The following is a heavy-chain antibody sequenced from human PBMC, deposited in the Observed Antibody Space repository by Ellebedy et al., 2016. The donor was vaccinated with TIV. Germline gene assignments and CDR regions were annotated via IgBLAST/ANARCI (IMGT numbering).Heavy chain of an antibody. CDR1: GYIFTGFY. CDR3: ARIERYFHSSGPDS. V-gene: IGHV1-2*02. D-gene: IGHD6-19*01. CDR2: INPHSGDT. J-gene: IGHJ5*01. Sequence: AASVKVSCKASGYIFTGFYVHWVRQAPGQRFEWMGWINPHSGDTSYAQKFQGRVTMTRDTSINTVYMDLSGLRPDDTATYYCARIERYFHSSGPDSWGQGTLVTVSS.